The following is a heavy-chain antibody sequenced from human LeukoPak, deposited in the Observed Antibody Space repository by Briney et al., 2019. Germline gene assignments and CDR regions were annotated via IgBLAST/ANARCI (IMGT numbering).Heavy chain of an antibody. J-gene: IGHJ4*02. Sequence: SETLSLTCTVSGGSISSGGYYWSWIRQPPGKGLEWIGEINHSGSTNYNPSLKSRVTISVDTSKNQFSLKLSSVTAADTAVYYCARVSGSYPDYWGQGTLVTVSS. CDR1: GGSISSGGYY. CDR3: ARVSGSYPDY. V-gene: IGHV4-39*07. CDR2: INHSGST. D-gene: IGHD3-10*01.